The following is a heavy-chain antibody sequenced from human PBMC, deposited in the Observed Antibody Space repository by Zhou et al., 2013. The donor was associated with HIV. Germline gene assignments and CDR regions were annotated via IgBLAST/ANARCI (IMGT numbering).Heavy chain of an antibody. J-gene: IGHJ6*03. CDR2: INPKNGDT. Sequence: QVQLVQSGAEVKEPGASVNVSCKASGYTITDYYLHWVRQAPGQGLQWMGWINPKNGDTNYAQTFKGRITMTRDTSINTAYMVLTSLKSNDTALYFCARDWQFHVIFDDYYIDVWGEGTTVIVSS. D-gene: IGHD3-3*02. V-gene: IGHV1-2*02. CDR3: ARDWQFHVIFDDYYIDV. CDR1: GYTITDYY.